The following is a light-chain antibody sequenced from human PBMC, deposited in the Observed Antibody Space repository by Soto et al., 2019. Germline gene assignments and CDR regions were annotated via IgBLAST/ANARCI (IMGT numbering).Light chain of an antibody. CDR1: QSVNSY. CDR2: DSS. Sequence: EVVLTQSPVTLSLSPGERATLSCRASQSVNSYLAWYQQKPGQAPRLLIYDSSIRATGVPARISGSGSGTEFNLIISSLEPEDFSVYYCQQRNNWPFTFGQGTRLEIK. CDR3: QQRNNWPFT. V-gene: IGKV3-11*01. J-gene: IGKJ5*01.